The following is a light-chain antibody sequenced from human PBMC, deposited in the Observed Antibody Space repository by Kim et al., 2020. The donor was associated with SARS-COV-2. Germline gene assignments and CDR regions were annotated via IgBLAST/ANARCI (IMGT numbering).Light chain of an antibody. CDR3: QQYDNWPPYT. J-gene: IGKJ2*01. Sequence: VSPREKVTHYCRAGQNIRFNLAWYQQKPGQAPRLLMYGVSTRATGVPARISGRGSGTDFTLTINSLQSEDSAIYYCQQYDNWPPYTFGQRTKLEI. CDR2: GVS. CDR1: QNIRFN. V-gene: IGKV3-15*01.